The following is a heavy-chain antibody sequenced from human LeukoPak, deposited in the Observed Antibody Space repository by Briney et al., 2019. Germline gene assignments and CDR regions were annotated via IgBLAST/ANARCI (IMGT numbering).Heavy chain of an antibody. J-gene: IGHJ4*02. V-gene: IGHV4-39*01. CDR2: IYYNGNT. D-gene: IGHD2-21*02. CDR1: GGSISSSSYY. CDR3: ARAHCGGDCYSRSIGNFDY. Sequence: SETLSLTCTVSGGSISSSSYYWGWIRQPPRKGLEWIGSIYYNGNTYYNPSLKSRVTISVDTSKNQFSLKLSSVTAADTTVYYCARAHCGGDCYSRSIGNFDYWGQGTLVTVSS.